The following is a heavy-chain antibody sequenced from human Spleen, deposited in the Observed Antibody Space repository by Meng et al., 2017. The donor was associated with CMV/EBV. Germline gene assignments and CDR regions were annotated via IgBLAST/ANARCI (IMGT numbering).Heavy chain of an antibody. CDR1: GLPFSDHR. Sequence: QLVGSGGGLVWPAGSLKRFCADCGLPFSDHRMHWVRQAPGEGPVWVFRIDTYGTVTSYAESVRGRFTISRGNSKKTLYLQMNDLRAGDSGVYYCVRDLVGNRDSWGHGTLVTVSS. CDR2: IDTYGTVT. D-gene: IGHD1-14*01. V-gene: IGHV3-74*03. J-gene: IGHJ5*01. CDR3: VRDLVGNRDS.